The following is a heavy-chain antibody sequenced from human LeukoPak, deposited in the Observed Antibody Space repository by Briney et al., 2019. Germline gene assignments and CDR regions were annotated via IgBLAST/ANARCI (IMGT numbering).Heavy chain of an antibody. Sequence: GGPLRLSCAASGFTFSNAWMSWVRQAPGKGLEWVGRIKSKTDGGTTDYAAPVKGRFTISRDDSKNTLYLQMNSLKTEDTAVYYCTTDEWELHFDYWGQGTLVTVSS. CDR1: GFTFSNAW. V-gene: IGHV3-15*01. D-gene: IGHD1-26*01. J-gene: IGHJ4*02. CDR3: TTDEWELHFDY. CDR2: IKSKTDGGTT.